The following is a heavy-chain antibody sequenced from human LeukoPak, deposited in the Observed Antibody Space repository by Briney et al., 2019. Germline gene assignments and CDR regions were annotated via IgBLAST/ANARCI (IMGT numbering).Heavy chain of an antibody. Sequence: KPGGSLRLSCAASGFGFSRYAMTWVRQAPGKGLEWVSLITESGHSTYYTKSVKGRFTISRDNSKNTLFLQMNSLRAEDTAIYYCTGESAARTIAVADHWGQGTLVTVSS. CDR2: ITESGHST. V-gene: IGHV3-23*01. CDR1: GFGFSRYA. D-gene: IGHD6-19*01. CDR3: TGESAARTIAVADH. J-gene: IGHJ5*02.